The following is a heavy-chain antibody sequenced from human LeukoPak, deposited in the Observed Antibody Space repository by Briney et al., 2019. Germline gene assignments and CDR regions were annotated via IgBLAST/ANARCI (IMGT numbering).Heavy chain of an antibody. Sequence: SVKVSCKDSDGTFSRYAIRCVRQAPGQGLEWMGGIIPIFGTANYAQKFQGRVTITADESTSTAYMELSSLRSEDTAVYYCARDPYYYDSSGYYPWGQGTLVTVSS. CDR3: ARDPYYYDSSGYYP. J-gene: IGHJ5*02. CDR2: IIPIFGTA. D-gene: IGHD3-22*01. CDR1: DGTFSRYA. V-gene: IGHV1-69*13.